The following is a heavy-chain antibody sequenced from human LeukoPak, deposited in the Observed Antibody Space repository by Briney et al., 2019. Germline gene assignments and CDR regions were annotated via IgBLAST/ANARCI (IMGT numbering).Heavy chain of an antibody. CDR2: ISWNSGSI. V-gene: IGHV3-9*01. Sequence: PGRSLRLSCAASGFTFDDYAMHWVRQAPGKGLEWVSGISWNSGSIGYADSVKGRFTISRDNAKNSLYLQMNSLRAEDTALYYCAKDKTRSSWYAFDIWGQGTMVTVSS. D-gene: IGHD6-13*01. CDR1: GFTFDDYA. J-gene: IGHJ3*02. CDR3: AKDKTRSSWYAFDI.